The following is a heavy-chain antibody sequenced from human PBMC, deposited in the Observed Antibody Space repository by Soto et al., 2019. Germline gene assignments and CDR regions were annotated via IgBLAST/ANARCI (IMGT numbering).Heavy chain of an antibody. D-gene: IGHD3-22*01. CDR1: GGTFSSYA. V-gene: IGHV1-69*13. CDR3: ARVRDYYDSSGSPPDY. CDR2: IIPIFGTA. J-gene: IGHJ4*02. Sequence: GASVKVSCKASGGTFSSYAISWVRQAPGQGLEWMGGIIPIFGTANYAQKFQGRVTITADESTSTAYMELSSLRSEDTAVYYCARVRDYYDSSGSPPDYWGQGTLVTVSS.